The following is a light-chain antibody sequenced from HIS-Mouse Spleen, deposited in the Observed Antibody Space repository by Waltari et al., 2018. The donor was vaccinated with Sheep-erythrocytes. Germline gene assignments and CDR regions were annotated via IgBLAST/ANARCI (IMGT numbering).Light chain of an antibody. CDR1: QGIRND. CDR3: LQDYNSPYT. V-gene: IGKV1-6*01. J-gene: IGKJ2*01. CDR2: AAS. Sequence: AIQITQSPSSLSASVGDRVTITCRASQGIRNDLGWYQQKPGKAPKLLIYAASSLPSGVPSRFSGSGSGTDFTLTISSLQPEDFATYYCLQDYNSPYTFGQGTKLEIK.